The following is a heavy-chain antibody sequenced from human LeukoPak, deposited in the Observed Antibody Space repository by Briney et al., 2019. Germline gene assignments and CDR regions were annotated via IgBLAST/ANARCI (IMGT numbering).Heavy chain of an antibody. V-gene: IGHV3-48*04. Sequence: GGSLRLSCAASGFTFSSCSMNWVRQAPGKGLEWVSYISSSGSTIYYADSVKGRFTISRDNAKNSLYLQMNSLRAEDTAVYYCARDPDYYYYYMDVWGKGTTVTISS. CDR2: ISSSGSTI. J-gene: IGHJ6*03. CDR3: ARDPDYYYYYMDV. CDR1: GFTFSSCS.